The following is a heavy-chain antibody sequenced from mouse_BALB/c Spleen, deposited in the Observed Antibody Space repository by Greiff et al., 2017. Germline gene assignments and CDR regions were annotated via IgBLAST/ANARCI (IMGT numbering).Heavy chain of an antibody. CDR3: AREGFPYYYETWFAY. CDR2: ISSGSSTI. Sequence: EVKLVESGGGLVQPGGSRKLSCAASGFTFSSFGMHWVRQAPEKGLEWVAYISSGSSTIYYADTVKGRFTISRDNPKNTLFLQMTSLRSEDTAMYYCAREGFPYYYETWFAYWGQGTLVTVSA. J-gene: IGHJ3*01. CDR1: GFTFSSFG. V-gene: IGHV5-17*02. D-gene: IGHD1-1*01.